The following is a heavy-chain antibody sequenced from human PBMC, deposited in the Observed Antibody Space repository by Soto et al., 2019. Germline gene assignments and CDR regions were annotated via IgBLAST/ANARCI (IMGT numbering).Heavy chain of an antibody. CDR3: AHRVLRTVFGLVTTTAIYFDF. CDR2: INWDDDK. CDR1: GFSLTTSGVG. D-gene: IGHD3-3*01. J-gene: IGHJ4*02. V-gene: IGHV2-5*02. Sequence: QITLKESGPTVVKPTETLTLTCTFSGFSLTTSGVGVGWVRRSPAKAPGGLALINWDDDKRYSTSLNSRLIITKDTSKNQVVLTMANVDPADTATYYCAHRVLRTVFGLVTTTAIYFDFWGPGTPVVVSS.